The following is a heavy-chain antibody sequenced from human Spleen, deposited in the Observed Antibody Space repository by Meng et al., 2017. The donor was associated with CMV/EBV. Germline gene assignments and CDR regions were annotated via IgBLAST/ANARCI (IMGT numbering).Heavy chain of an antibody. Sequence: SCRPSGYTCSEYYIHWVRQAPGQGLEWMGWINPNSGGTNYAQKFHDRVTMTTDRSITTVYMELNGLTSDDTAIFYCARDVGTGAAGYWGQGTLVTVSS. V-gene: IGHV1-2*02. J-gene: IGHJ4*02. D-gene: IGHD1-1*01. CDR3: ARDVGTGAAGY. CDR2: INPNSGGT. CDR1: GYTCSEYY.